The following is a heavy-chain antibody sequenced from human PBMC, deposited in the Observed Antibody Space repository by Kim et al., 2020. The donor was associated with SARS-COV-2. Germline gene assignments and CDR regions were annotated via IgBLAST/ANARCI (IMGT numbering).Heavy chain of an antibody. V-gene: IGHV4-39*01. CDR1: GGSISSNNHY. Sequence: SETLSLTCNVSGGSISSNNHYWGWIRQPPGKGPEWIGSMSYSGRSYHNPYLKSRVTIFVDTSKNQLSLKLSSVTAADTAVYYCAGNVGIVVYYFDYWGQGTGHTVST. CDR3: AGNVGIVVYYFDY. D-gene: IGHD6-19*01. CDR2: MSYSGRS. J-gene: IGHJ4*02.